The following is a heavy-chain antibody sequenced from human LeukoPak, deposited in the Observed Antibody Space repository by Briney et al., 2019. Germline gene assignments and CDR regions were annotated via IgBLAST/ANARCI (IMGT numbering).Heavy chain of an antibody. CDR1: GFTVSSNY. V-gene: IGHV3-53*01. CDR2: IYSGGST. Sequence: GGSLRLSCAASGFTVSSNYMSWVRQAPGKGLEWVSIIYSGGSTFYADSVKGRFTISRDNSKNTLYLQMNSLRAGDTAVYYCARDFPYYYDISGYYQDYWGQGTLVTVPS. J-gene: IGHJ4*02. CDR3: ARDFPYYYDISGYYQDY. D-gene: IGHD3-22*01.